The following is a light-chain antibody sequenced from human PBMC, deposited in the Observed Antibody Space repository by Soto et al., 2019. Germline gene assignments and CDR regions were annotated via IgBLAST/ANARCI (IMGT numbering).Light chain of an antibody. CDR1: QGIATG. CDR3: QQVNGYPSS. J-gene: IGKJ4*01. CDR2: DAS. Sequence: IQLTRSPSSLSASIGYTFTMICLASQGIATGLACYQQKPGAPPKTRIFDASTLQSGVPSRFSGSGSGTDFTLTTSSLQPEDFATYYCQQVNGYPSSFGGGAKVDI. V-gene: IGKV1-13*02.